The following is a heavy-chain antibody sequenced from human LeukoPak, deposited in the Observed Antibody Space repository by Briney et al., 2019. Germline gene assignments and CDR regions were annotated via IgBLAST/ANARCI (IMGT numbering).Heavy chain of an antibody. Sequence: PGGSLRLSCAASGFTFSDYYMTWFRQAPGKGLEWVSYISGGSSYTNFADSVKGRFTISRDNAKNSLYLQMNSLRAEDTAVYYCARVSLLDDGGLGDYRGQGTLVTVSS. CDR1: GFTFSDYY. CDR3: ARVSLLDDGGLGDY. V-gene: IGHV3-11*06. J-gene: IGHJ4*02. CDR2: ISGGSSYT. D-gene: IGHD4-23*01.